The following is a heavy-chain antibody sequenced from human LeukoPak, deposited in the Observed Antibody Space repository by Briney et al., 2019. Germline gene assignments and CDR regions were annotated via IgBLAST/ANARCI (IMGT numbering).Heavy chain of an antibody. V-gene: IGHV4-30-4*01. J-gene: IGHJ5*02. Sequence: SETLSLTCTVSGGSISSGDYHWSWIRQPPGKGLEWIGYIYYSGSTYYNPSLKSRVTISVDTSKNQFSLKLSSVTAADTAVYYCAREGYDFWSGYPPSWGQGTLVTVSS. CDR3: AREGYDFWSGYPPS. D-gene: IGHD3-3*01. CDR1: GGSISSGDYH. CDR2: IYYSGST.